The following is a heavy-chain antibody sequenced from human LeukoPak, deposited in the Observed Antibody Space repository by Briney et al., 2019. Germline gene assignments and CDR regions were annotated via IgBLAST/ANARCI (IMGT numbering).Heavy chain of an antibody. D-gene: IGHD1-1*01. Sequence: SETLSLTCTVSGGSISNYYWSWIRQPPGKGLEWIGYIYYSGSTNYNPSLKSRVTISVDTSKNQFSLKLSSVTAADTAVYDCARGGNWNDWFDPWGQGTLVTVSS. CDR2: IYYSGST. CDR3: ARGGNWNDWFDP. CDR1: GGSISNYY. V-gene: IGHV4-59*01. J-gene: IGHJ5*02.